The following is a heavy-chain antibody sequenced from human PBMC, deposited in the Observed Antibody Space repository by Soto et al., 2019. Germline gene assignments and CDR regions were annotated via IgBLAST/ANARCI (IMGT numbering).Heavy chain of an antibody. CDR2: INHSGST. CDR1: GGSFSGYY. D-gene: IGHD3-3*01. Sequence: PSETLSLTCAVYGGSFSGYYWSWIRQPPGKGLEWIGEINHSGSTNYNPSLKSRVTISVDTSKNQFSLKLSSVTAADTAVYYCARRLLRFLEWLLPRPRYNWFDPWGQGTLVTVPQ. J-gene: IGHJ5*02. V-gene: IGHV4-34*01. CDR3: ARRLLRFLEWLLPRPRYNWFDP.